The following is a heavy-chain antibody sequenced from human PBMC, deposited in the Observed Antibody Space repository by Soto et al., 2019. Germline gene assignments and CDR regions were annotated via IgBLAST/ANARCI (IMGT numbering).Heavy chain of an antibody. CDR3: ARHQCSSTSCTLYYYYGMDV. CDR1: GYSFTSYW. Sequence: GESLKISCKGSGYSFTSYWISWVRQMPGKGLEWMGRIDPSDSYTNYSPSFQGHVTISADKSISTAYLRWSSLKASGTAMYYCARHQCSSTSCTLYYYYGMDVWGQGTTVTVSS. V-gene: IGHV5-10-1*01. CDR2: IDPSDSYT. D-gene: IGHD2-2*01. J-gene: IGHJ6*02.